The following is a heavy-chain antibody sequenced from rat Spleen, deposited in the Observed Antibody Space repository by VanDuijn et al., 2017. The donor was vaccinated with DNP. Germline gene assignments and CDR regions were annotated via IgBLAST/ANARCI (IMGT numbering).Heavy chain of an antibody. V-gene: IGHV5S10*01. D-gene: IGHD4-3*01. J-gene: IGHJ2*01. CDR2: IIYDGIRT. Sequence: EVQLVESGGGVVQPGKSLKLSCAASGFSFSDYNMAWVRQAPKRGLEWVATIIYDGIRTYYRDSVKGRFTISRDNAKNTLYLQMDSLRSEDTATYYCATQNSGYDYFDYWGQGVMVTVSS. CDR1: GFSFSDYN. CDR3: ATQNSGYDYFDY.